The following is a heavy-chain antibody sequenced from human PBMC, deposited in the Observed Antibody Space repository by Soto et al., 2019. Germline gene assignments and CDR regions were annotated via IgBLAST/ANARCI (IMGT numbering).Heavy chain of an antibody. CDR3: VRVGAVDTAMARFFDY. CDR2: IRDRARGAST. D-gene: IGHD5-18*01. CDR1: GFTCSDHY. Sequence: PGGSLRLSCAASGFTCSDHYMDWVRQAPGKGLEWVGRIRDRARGASTEYAASVKDRFIIARDDSKNSVYLQMSSLKTEDTALYYCVRVGAVDTAMARFFDYWGQGILVTVSS. J-gene: IGHJ4*02. V-gene: IGHV3-72*01.